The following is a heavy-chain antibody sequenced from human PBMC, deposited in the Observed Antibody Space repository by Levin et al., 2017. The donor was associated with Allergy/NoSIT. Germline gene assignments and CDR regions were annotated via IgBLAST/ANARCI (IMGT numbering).Heavy chain of an antibody. CDR3: AKDRHTVTSRFDC. V-gene: IGHV3-23*01. CDR2: VSASGATP. J-gene: IGHJ4*02. D-gene: IGHD4-17*01. Sequence: QTGGSLRLSCAASGFTFPSYAVSWVRQAPGKGLEWVSTVSASGATPYYADSVKGRFTISRDNSKNTLYLQMDSLRVEDTAIYYCAKDRHTVTSRFDCWGQGSLVTVSS. CDR1: GFTFPSYA.